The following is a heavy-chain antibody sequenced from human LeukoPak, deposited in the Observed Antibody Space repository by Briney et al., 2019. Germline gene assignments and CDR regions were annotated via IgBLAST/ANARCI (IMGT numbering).Heavy chain of an antibody. CDR3: ARVAIYDYVWGSFDY. CDR1: GFTFSSYS. Sequence: PGGSLRLSCAASGFTFSSYSMNWVRQAPGKGLEWVSSISSSSSYIYYADSVKGRFTISRDNAKNSLYLQMNSLRAEDTAVYYCARVAIYDYVWGSFDYWGQGTLVTVSS. J-gene: IGHJ4*02. CDR2: ISSSSSYI. D-gene: IGHD3-16*01. V-gene: IGHV3-21*01.